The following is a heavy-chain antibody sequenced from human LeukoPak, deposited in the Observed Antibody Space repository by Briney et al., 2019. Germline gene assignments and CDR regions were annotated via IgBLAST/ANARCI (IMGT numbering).Heavy chain of an antibody. CDR3: ARSITGNAFDI. CDR1: GFTFGSYL. Sequence: GGSLRLSCAASGFTFGSYLMHWFRQPPGKGLVWVSRLNEDGTTITYADSVKGRFTISRDNAKNRLYLQMNSLRVEVTAVYYCARSITGNAFDIWGQGTLVIVSS. CDR2: LNEDGTTI. D-gene: IGHD1-20*01. V-gene: IGHV3-74*01. J-gene: IGHJ3*02.